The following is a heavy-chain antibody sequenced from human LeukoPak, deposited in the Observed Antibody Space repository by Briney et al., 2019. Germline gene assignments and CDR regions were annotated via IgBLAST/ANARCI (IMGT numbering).Heavy chain of an antibody. CDR3: AKDWLGYCSGGSCYPGPIDY. J-gene: IGHJ4*02. V-gene: IGHV3-43*02. D-gene: IGHD2-15*01. CDR2: ISGHGGST. Sequence: HAGGSLRLSCAASGFTFGDYAMHWVRQAPGKGLEWVSLISGHGGSTYYADSVKGRFTIPRDNSKNSLYLQMNSLRTEDTALYYCAKDWLGYCSGGSCYPGPIDYWGQGTLVTVSS. CDR1: GFTFGDYA.